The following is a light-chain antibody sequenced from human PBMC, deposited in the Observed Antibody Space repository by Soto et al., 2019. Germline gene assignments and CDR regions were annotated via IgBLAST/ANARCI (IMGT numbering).Light chain of an antibody. CDR3: QQRSNSPPWIT. Sequence: EIVMTQSPATLSVSPGERATLSCRASQSVITKLAWYQQKPGQAPRLLIYGASTRATGIPARFSGSGSGTDFTLTISSLEPEDSAVYYCQQRSNSPPWITFGQGTRLEIK. CDR1: QSVITK. V-gene: IGKV3-11*01. CDR2: GAS. J-gene: IGKJ5*01.